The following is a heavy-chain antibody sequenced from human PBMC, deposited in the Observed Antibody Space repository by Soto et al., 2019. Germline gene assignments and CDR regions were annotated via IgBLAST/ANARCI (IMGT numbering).Heavy chain of an antibody. V-gene: IGHV4-59*01. J-gene: IGHJ3*02. CDR3: ARLRTYCSGGSCYYGDYFNDAFDI. CDR1: GGSISSYY. CDR2: IYYSGST. Sequence: QVQLQESGPGLVKPSETLSLTCTVSGGSISSYYWSWIRQPPGKGLEWIGYIYYSGSTNYNPSLKSRVTISVDTSKNQFSLKLSSVTAADTAVYYCARLRTYCSGGSCYYGDYFNDAFDIWGQGTMVTVSS. D-gene: IGHD2-15*01.